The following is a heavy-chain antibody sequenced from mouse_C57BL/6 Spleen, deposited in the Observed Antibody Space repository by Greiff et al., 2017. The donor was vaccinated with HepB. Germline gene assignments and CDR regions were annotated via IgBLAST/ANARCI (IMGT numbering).Heavy chain of an antibody. V-gene: IGHV5-4*01. D-gene: IGHD2-1*01. CDR2: ISDGGSYT. CDR3: AREDYYGNYVDDAMDY. J-gene: IGHJ4*01. Sequence: EVQVVESGGGLVKPGGSLKLSCAASGFTFSSYAMSWVRQTPEKRLEWVATISDGGSYTYYPDNVKGRFTISRDNAKNNLYLQMSHLKSEDTAMYYCAREDYYGNYVDDAMDYWGQGTSVTVSS. CDR1: GFTFSSYA.